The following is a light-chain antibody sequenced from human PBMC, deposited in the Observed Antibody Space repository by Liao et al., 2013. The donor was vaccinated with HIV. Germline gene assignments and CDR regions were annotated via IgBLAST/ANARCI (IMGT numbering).Light chain of an antibody. Sequence: SYELTQPPSMSVSPGQTASITCSGDKLEDKFVCWFQQKPGQSPVLVIYQDIKRPSGIPERFSGSNSGNTATLTISGTQAMDEADYFCQAWDSSAVVFGGGTKLTVL. CDR2: QDI. J-gene: IGLJ2*01. CDR3: QAWDSSAVV. V-gene: IGLV3-1*01. CDR1: KLEDKF.